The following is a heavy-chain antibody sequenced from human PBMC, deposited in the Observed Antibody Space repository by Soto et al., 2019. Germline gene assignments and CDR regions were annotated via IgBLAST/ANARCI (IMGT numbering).Heavy chain of an antibody. CDR1: GYTFTDFV. CDR2: INAGNGNT. D-gene: IGHD3-3*01. Sequence: QVHLVQPGTEVKKPGASVKVSCQASGYTFTDFVVHWVRQAPGQRLEWMGSINAGNGNTDYSQNFLGRVSISRDTVASTAYMEVSSLRFEDTAVYYCAREGTYYDFGGANASGHELPDYWGQGTLVTVSS. CDR3: AREGTYYDFGGANASGHELPDY. J-gene: IGHJ4*02. V-gene: IGHV1-3*01.